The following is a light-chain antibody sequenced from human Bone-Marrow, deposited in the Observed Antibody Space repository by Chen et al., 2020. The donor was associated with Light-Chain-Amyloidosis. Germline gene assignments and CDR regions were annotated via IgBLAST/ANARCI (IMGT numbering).Light chain of an antibody. Sequence: SYVLTQPSSVSVDPGQTATIACGGNNTGSTSVHWYQQTPGQAPLLVVYDDSDLPSGIPERLSGSNSGNTATLTISRVEAGDEADYYCQVWDRSSDRPVFGGGTKLTVL. CDR3: QVWDRSSDRPV. V-gene: IGLV3-21*02. CDR2: DDS. CDR1: NTGSTS. J-gene: IGLJ3*02.